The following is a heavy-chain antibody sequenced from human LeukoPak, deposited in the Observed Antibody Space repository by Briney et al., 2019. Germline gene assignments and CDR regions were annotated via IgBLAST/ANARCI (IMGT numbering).Heavy chain of an antibody. Sequence: SETLSLTCTVSGGSISSSSYYWGRIRQPPGKGLEWIGSIYYSGSTYYNPSLKSRVTISVDTSKNQLSLKLRSVTAADTAIYYCARQGYDILTGYIDAFDIWGQGTMVTVSS. J-gene: IGHJ3*02. CDR2: IYYSGST. V-gene: IGHV4-39*01. CDR1: GGSISSSSYY. CDR3: ARQGYDILTGYIDAFDI. D-gene: IGHD3-9*01.